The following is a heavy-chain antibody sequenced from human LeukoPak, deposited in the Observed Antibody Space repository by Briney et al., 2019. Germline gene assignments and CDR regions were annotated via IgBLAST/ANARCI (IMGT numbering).Heavy chain of an antibody. J-gene: IGHJ3*02. CDR3: ARSDGYGLVDI. D-gene: IGHD3-10*01. Sequence: SETLSLTCSVSGGSISSGSNYWVWIRQPPGKTLEWIGSIYSSGSTYYNSSLKSRVFILMDTSKNHFSLTLTSVTAADTALYYCARSDGYGLVDIWGQGTMVTFSS. V-gene: IGHV4-39*07. CDR1: GGSISSGSNY. CDR2: IYSSGST.